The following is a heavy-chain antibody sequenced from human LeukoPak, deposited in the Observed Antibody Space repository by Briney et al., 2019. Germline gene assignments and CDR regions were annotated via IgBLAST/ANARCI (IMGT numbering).Heavy chain of an antibody. Sequence: GGSLRLSCAASGFTFSSYEFNWVRQAPGKGLEWVSYISSSGRTIFYADSVKGRFTISRDNAKNSLYLQMNSLRAEDTAVYYCAREGDYVEWFDPWGQGTLVTVSS. J-gene: IGHJ5*02. V-gene: IGHV3-48*03. CDR1: GFTFSSYE. D-gene: IGHD4-17*01. CDR2: ISSSGRTI. CDR3: AREGDYVEWFDP.